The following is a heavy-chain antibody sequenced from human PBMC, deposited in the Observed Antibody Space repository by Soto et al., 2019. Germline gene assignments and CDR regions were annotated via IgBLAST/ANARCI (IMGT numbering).Heavy chain of an antibody. D-gene: IGHD2-21*02. CDR1: GDSISSSSYY. V-gene: IGHV4-39*01. CDR3: VVITALLYSDY. CDR2: IYYSGVT. Sequence: PSETLSLTCSVSGDSISSSSYYWGWVRQPPGKGLEWIGTIYYSGVTSYNSSLKSRVSISVDTSKNQFSLKLSSVTAADTAVYYFVVITALLYSDYLGPGTLVTVSS. J-gene: IGHJ4*02.